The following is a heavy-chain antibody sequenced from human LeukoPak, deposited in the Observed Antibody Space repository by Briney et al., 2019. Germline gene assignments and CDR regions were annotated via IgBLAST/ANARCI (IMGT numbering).Heavy chain of an antibody. D-gene: IGHD1-26*01. CDR1: GYTFTSYG. CDR2: ISAYNGNT. V-gene: IGHV1-18*01. J-gene: IGHJ6*03. CDR3: ARAIPRVGATAPRGYYYYMDV. Sequence: EASVKVACKASGYTFTSYGISWVRQAPGQWLEWMGWISAYNGNTNYAQKLQGRVTITRDTSASTAYMELSSLRSEDTAVYYCARAIPRVGATAPRGYYYYMDVWGKGTTVTVSS.